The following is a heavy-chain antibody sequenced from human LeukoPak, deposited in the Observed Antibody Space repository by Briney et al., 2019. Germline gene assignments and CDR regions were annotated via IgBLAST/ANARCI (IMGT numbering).Heavy chain of an antibody. J-gene: IGHJ3*02. V-gene: IGHV4-4*07. D-gene: IGHD3-22*01. CDR3: ARDSSGNDI. CDR1: GGPISNYY. Sequence: SETLSLTCTVSGGPISNYYWSWIRQPAGEGLEWIGRIYTSGSTNYNPSLKSRVTMSVDTSKNQFSLKLNSVTAADTAMYYCARDSSGNDIWSQGTLVTVSS. CDR2: IYTSGST.